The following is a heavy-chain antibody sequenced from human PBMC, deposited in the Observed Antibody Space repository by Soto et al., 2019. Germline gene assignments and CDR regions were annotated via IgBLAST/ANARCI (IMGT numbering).Heavy chain of an antibody. J-gene: IGHJ6*02. D-gene: IGHD3-16*01. CDR3: ARASSLIIGPTFYYGMDV. V-gene: IGHV1-69*12. CDR2: IIPIFGTA. CDR1: GGTFSSYA. Sequence: QVQLVQSGAEVKKPGSSVKVSCKASGGTFSSYAISWVRQAPGQGLEWMGGIIPIFGTANYAQKFQGRVTMTADXSTXTXFMELSSLRSEDTAVYYCARASSLIIGPTFYYGMDVWGQGTTVTVSS.